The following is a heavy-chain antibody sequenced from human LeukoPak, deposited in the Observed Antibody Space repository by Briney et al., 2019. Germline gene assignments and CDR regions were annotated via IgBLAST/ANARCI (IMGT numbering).Heavy chain of an antibody. CDR3: AKLSSWYSGADY. J-gene: IGHJ4*02. V-gene: IGHV3-23*01. Sequence: GGSLRLSCAASGFTFSSYAMSWVRQAPGKGLEWVSVISGSGGSTYYADSVKSRFTISRDDSKNTLYLQMNSLRAEDTAVYYCAKLSSWYSGADYWGQGTLVTVSS. CDR2: ISGSGGST. D-gene: IGHD2-15*01. CDR1: GFTFSSYA.